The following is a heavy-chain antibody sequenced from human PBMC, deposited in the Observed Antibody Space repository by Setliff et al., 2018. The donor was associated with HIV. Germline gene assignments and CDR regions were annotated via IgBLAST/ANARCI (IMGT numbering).Heavy chain of an antibody. CDR2: VDPKDGET. CDR1: GYAFRDYY. CDR3: ATFDYKLLTGCPC. D-gene: IGHD3-9*01. Sequence: GASVKVSCKASGYAFRDYYINWVQQAPGKGLEWLGRVDPKDGETMYAQKFQGRVTITADRSTNTAYMDLSSLSSDDTARYFCATFDYKLLTGCPCWGQGTLVTVSS. V-gene: IGHV1-69-2*01. J-gene: IGHJ4*02.